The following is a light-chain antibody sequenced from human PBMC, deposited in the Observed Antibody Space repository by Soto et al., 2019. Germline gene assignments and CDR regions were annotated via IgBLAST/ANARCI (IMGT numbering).Light chain of an antibody. CDR1: QNIDMY. CDR3: QQSYSSPPLT. V-gene: IGKV1-39*01. Sequence: DLQLTQSPSSLSASVGDRVTITCRASQNIDMYLSWYQQKPGRAPKLLIYAASTLQNGVPSRFSGSGSGTHFSLTISGLQPEDFATYYCQQSYSSPPLTFGAGTKVEIK. J-gene: IGKJ4*01. CDR2: AAS.